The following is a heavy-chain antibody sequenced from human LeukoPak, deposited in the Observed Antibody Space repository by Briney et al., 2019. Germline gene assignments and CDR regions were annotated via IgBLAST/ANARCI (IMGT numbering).Heavy chain of an antibody. J-gene: IGHJ4*02. CDR2: FDPEDGET. CDR1: GYTLTELS. Sequence: ASVKVSCKVSGYTLTELSMHWVRQAPGKGLEWMGGFDPEDGETIYAQKFQGRVTMTEDTSTDTAYMELSSLRSEDTAVYYCATGSPVTMIVVAYFDYWGQGTLVTVSS. V-gene: IGHV1-24*01. D-gene: IGHD3-22*01. CDR3: ATGSPVTMIVVAYFDY.